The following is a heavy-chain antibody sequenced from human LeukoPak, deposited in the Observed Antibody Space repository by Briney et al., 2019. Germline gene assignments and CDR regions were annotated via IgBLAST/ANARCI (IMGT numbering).Heavy chain of an antibody. CDR3: ARWYCSGGSCPHYYYYYGMDV. CDR2: ISAYNGNT. D-gene: IGHD2-15*01. J-gene: IGHJ6*02. CDR1: GYTFTSYG. V-gene: IGHV1-18*01. Sequence: GASVKVSCKASGYTFTSYGISWVRQAPGQGLEWMGWISAYNGNTNYAQKLQGRVTMTTDTSTSTAYMELRGLRSDDTAVYYCARWYCSGGSCPHYYYYYGMDVWGQGTTVTVSS.